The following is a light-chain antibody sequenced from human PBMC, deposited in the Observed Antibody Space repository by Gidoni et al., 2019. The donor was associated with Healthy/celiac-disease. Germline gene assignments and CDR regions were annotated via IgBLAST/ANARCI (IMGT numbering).Light chain of an antibody. CDR3: QQYNNWPYT. V-gene: IGKV3-15*01. J-gene: IGKJ2*01. CDR2: GAS. Sequence: EIVMTQSPATLSVSPGERATLSCRASQSVMSNLAWYQQKLGQAPRLLIYGASTRATGIPARFSGSGSGTEFTLTISSLQSEDFAVYYCQQYNNWPYTFGQXTKLEIK. CDR1: QSVMSN.